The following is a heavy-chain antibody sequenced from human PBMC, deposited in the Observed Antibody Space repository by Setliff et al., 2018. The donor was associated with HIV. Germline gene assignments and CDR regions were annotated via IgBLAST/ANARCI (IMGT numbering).Heavy chain of an antibody. CDR3: AVLVAAAGIFGN. Sequence: ASVKVSCKASGYTFTTYDINWVRQATGQGLEWMGWMNPNSGYTGYAQKFQGRVTMTRNTSISTAYMELSSLRSDDTAVYYCAVLVAAAGIFGNWGQGTLVTVSS. V-gene: IGHV1-8*02. J-gene: IGHJ4*02. CDR1: GYTFTTYD. D-gene: IGHD6-13*01. CDR2: MNPNSGYT.